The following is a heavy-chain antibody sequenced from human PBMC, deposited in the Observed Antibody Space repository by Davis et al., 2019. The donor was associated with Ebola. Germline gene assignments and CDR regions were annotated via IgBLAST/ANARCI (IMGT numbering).Heavy chain of an antibody. CDR2: ISAYNGNT. D-gene: IGHD3-22*01. CDR1: GYTFTSYG. Sequence: ASVKVSCKASGYTFTSYGISWVRQAPGQGLEWMGWISAYNGNTNYAQKLQGRVTMTTDTSTSTAYMELRSLRSEDTAVYYCARDDGSIVVCNAFDIWGQGTMVTVSS. J-gene: IGHJ3*02. CDR3: ARDDGSIVVCNAFDI. V-gene: IGHV1-18*01.